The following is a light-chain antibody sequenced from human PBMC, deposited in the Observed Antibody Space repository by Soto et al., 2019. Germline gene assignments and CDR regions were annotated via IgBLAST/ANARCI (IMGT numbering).Light chain of an antibody. J-gene: IGKJ2*01. V-gene: IGKV3-11*01. Sequence: EIVLTQSPATLSLSPGERATLSCRASQSINTYLAWYQQRPGQVPRLLIYEASNRATGIPGRFSGSGSGTEFTLTISSLEFEDSAVYYCQQRTNWPPYTFGQGTKLEIK. CDR1: QSINTY. CDR3: QQRTNWPPYT. CDR2: EAS.